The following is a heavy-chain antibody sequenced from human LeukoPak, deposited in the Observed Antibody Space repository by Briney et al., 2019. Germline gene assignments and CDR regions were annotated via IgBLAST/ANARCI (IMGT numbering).Heavy chain of an antibody. D-gene: IGHD1-26*01. CDR2: TYSGTST. Sequence: GGSLRLSCAASGFTVSSSYMSWVRQAPGKGLEWVSVTYSGTSTYYIDSVQGRFTMSRDTSKNTLYLQMNSLRAEDTAVYYCARENRYSFYFDYWGQGTLVTVSS. J-gene: IGHJ4*02. CDR3: ARENRYSFYFDY. CDR1: GFTVSSSY. V-gene: IGHV3-66*02.